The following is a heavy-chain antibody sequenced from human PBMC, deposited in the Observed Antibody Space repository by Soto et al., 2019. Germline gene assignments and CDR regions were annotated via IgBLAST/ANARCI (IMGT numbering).Heavy chain of an antibody. V-gene: IGHV3-23*01. D-gene: IGHD5-18*01. CDR3: AKHIQLWLRSAYYYYGMDV. J-gene: IGHJ6*02. CDR2: ISGSGGST. Sequence: PGGSLRLSCAASGFTFSSYAMSWVRQAPGKGLEWVSAISGSGGSTYYADSVKGRFTIPRDNSKNTLYLQMNSLRAEDTAVYYCAKHIQLWLRSAYYYYGMDVWGQGTPVTVSS. CDR1: GFTFSSYA.